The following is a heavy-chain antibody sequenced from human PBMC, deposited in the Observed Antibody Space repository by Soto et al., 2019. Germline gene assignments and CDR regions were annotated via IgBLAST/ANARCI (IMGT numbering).Heavy chain of an antibody. J-gene: IGHJ4*02. Sequence: GGSLRLSXAASGFSFAGYAVTWVRQAPGRGLEWVAAISGGGGSTYFAASVKGRLTISRDNSLNTVRLQMSSLRDEDTAVYYCAKTESFNGYYNAFDYWGRGTQVTVSS. CDR3: AKTESFNGYYNAFDY. D-gene: IGHD3-9*01. V-gene: IGHV3-23*01. CDR1: GFSFAGYA. CDR2: ISGGGGST.